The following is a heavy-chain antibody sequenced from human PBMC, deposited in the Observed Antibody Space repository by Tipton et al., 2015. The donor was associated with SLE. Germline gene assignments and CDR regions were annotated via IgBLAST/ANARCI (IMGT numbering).Heavy chain of an antibody. D-gene: IGHD6-13*01. Sequence: TLSLTCTVSAGSISSGSYYWSWIRQPPGKGLEWIGEINHSGRTNYNPSLKSRVTISVDTSKNQFSLRLSSVTAADTAVYYCARRWGSSRSYVDVWGKGTTVTVSS. J-gene: IGHJ6*04. V-gene: IGHV4-39*07. CDR3: ARRWGSSRSYVDV. CDR1: AGSISSGSYY. CDR2: INHSGRT.